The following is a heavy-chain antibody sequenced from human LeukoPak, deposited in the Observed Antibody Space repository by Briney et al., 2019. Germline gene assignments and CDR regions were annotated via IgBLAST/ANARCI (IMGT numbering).Heavy chain of an antibody. CDR2: ISYDGSNK. J-gene: IGHJ3*02. Sequence: GGSLRLSCAASVFTFSRYAMHWVRQTPGRGLAWVTVISYDGSNKYYADSVKGRFTISRDNSKNTLYLQMNSLRAEDTVVYYCARDSVWQGDLSPYHAFDIWGQGTMVTVSS. D-gene: IGHD3-16*01. V-gene: IGHV3-30*04. CDR1: VFTFSRYA. CDR3: ARDSVWQGDLSPYHAFDI.